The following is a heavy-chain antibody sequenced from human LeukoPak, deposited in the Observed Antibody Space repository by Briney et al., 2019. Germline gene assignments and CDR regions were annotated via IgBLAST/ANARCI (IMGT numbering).Heavy chain of an antibody. V-gene: IGHV1-2*02. D-gene: IGHD6-25*01. J-gene: IGHJ5*02. Sequence: ASVKVSCKASGYTFTGYYMHWVRQAPGQGLEWMGWINPNSGGTNYAQKFQGRVTMTRDTSISTAYMELSRLRSDDTAVYYCARDGSKIAASNWFDPWGQGTLVTVSS. CDR1: GYTFTGYY. CDR2: INPNSGGT. CDR3: ARDGSKIAASNWFDP.